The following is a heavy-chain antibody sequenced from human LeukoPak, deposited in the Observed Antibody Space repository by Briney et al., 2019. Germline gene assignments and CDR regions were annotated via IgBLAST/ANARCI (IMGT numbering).Heavy chain of an antibody. J-gene: IGHJ3*01. D-gene: IGHD5-18*01. V-gene: IGHV1-2*02. CDR3: VRNAAMAADV. Sequence: ASVKLSCKASGYTFTGYYMHWVRQAPGQGLEWMGWINPNSGGTNYAQKFQGRVTMTRDTSISTAYMELRRLRADDTAVYYCVRNAAMAADVWGQGKMVTVSS. CDR2: INPNSGGT. CDR1: GYTFTGYY.